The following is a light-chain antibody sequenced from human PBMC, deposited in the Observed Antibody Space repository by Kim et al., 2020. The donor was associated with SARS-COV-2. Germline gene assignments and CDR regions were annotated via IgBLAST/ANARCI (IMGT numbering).Light chain of an antibody. Sequence: EVVMVQSPLSLPVTLGQPASISCRSSQSLVHSDGNTYLNWFLQRPGQSPRRLIYTVSNRASGVPDRFSGSGSGTDFTLRIGRVEAEDFGVHYCMQGTHWPYTFGQGTKLEI. J-gene: IGKJ2*01. V-gene: IGKV2-30*02. CDR3: MQGTHWPYT. CDR2: TVS. CDR1: QSLVHSDGNTY.